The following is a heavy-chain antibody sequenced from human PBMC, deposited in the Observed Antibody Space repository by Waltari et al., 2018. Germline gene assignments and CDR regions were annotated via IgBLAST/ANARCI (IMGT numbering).Heavy chain of an antibody. V-gene: IGHV3-30-3*01. J-gene: IGHJ4*02. CDR3: ARDSSGPYNRGYFDY. D-gene: IGHD1-20*01. CDR2: ISYDGSNK. CDR1: GFTFSSYA. Sequence: QVQLVESGGGVVQPGRSLRLSCAASGFTFSSYAMHWVRQAPGKGLGWVAVISYDGSNKYYADSVKGRFTISRDNSKNTLYLQMNSLRAEDTAVYYCARDSSGPYNRGYFDYWGQGTLVTVSS.